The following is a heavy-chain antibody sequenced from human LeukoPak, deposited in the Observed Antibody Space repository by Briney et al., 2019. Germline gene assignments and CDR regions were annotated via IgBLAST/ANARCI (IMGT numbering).Heavy chain of an antibody. CDR3: ARVSEDYSSGWYEEYFQY. J-gene: IGHJ1*01. Sequence: GASVKVSCKASGGIFSSYAISWVRQAPGQGLEWMGRIIPILGIANYAQKFQGRVTITADKSTSTAYMDLSSLRSEDTAVYYCARVSEDYSSGWYEEYFQYWGQGTLVIVSS. CDR2: IIPILGIA. CDR1: GGIFSSYA. V-gene: IGHV1-69*04. D-gene: IGHD6-19*01.